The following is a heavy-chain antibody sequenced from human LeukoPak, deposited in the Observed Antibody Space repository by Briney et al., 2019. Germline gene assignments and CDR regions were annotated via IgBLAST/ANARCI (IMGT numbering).Heavy chain of an antibody. D-gene: IGHD5-18*01. CDR1: DGSISSYY. Sequence: SETLSLTCTVSDGSISSYYWSWIRQPPGKGLEWVGSLHYSGSTYYNPSLKSRVTISVDTSKNQFSLKLSSVTAADTAVYYCARLRLWFDYWGQGTLVTVSS. CDR3: ARLRLWFDY. J-gene: IGHJ4*02. CDR2: LHYSGST. V-gene: IGHV4-59*08.